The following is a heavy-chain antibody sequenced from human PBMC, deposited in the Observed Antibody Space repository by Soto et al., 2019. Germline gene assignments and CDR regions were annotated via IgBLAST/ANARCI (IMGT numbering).Heavy chain of an antibody. Sequence: GGSLRLSCAASGFTFSSYGMHWVRQAPGKGLEWVAVIWYDGSNKYYADSVKGRFTISRDNSKNTLYLQMNSLRAEDTAVYYCARDTGKYYDFWSGSGNDRAFDIWGQGTMVTVSS. CDR2: IWYDGSNK. J-gene: IGHJ3*02. D-gene: IGHD3-3*01. CDR1: GFTFSSYG. CDR3: ARDTGKYYDFWSGSGNDRAFDI. V-gene: IGHV3-33*01.